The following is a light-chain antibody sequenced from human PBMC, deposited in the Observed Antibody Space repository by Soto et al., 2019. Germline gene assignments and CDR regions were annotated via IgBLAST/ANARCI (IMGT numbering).Light chain of an antibody. J-gene: IGLJ1*01. V-gene: IGLV1-40*01. Sequence: QSVLTQPPSVSGAPGQRVAISCTGRSSNIGSEYDVQWYQQIPGTAPKRLIYGDNNRPSAFPDRFSGSKSGTATPPAIIGLQHEDEANYYCQSYDRNLATFVLGTGTKVTV. CDR1: SSNIGSEYD. CDR3: QSYDRNLATFV. CDR2: GDN.